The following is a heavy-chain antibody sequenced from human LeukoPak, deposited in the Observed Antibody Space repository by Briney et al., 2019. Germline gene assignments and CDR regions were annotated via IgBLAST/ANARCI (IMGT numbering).Heavy chain of an antibody. D-gene: IGHD1-26*01. V-gene: IGHV1-3*01. J-gene: IGHJ6*02. CDR2: INAGNGDT. Sequence: ASVKVPCKASGYTFNTHGLHWVRQAPGQGLEWVGWINAGNGDTKYLQKFQDRVAITTDTSADTGFMELFRLRSEDTAVYYCARDDGAGGLDVWGQGTPVTVSS. CDR3: ARDDGAGGLDV. CDR1: GYTFNTHG.